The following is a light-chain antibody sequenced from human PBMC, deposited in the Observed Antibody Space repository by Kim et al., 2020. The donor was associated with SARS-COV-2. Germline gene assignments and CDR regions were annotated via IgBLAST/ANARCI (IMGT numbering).Light chain of an antibody. CDR2: GAS. J-gene: IGKJ1*01. Sequence: LSPGERATLACRASQSVSSSYLAWNQQKPGQAPRLLIYGASSRATGIPDRFSGSGSGTDFTLTISRLEPEDFAVYYCQQYGSSRTFGQGTKVDIK. CDR3: QQYGSSRT. V-gene: IGKV3-20*01. CDR1: QSVSSSY.